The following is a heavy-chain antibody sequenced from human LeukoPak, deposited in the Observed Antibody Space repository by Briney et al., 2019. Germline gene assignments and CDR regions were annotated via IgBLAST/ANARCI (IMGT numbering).Heavy chain of an antibody. CDR3: ARGLLRWSSPYGP. J-gene: IGHJ5*02. V-gene: IGHV4-59*01. CDR2: IYYSGST. Sequence: SETLSLTCTVSGGSISSYYWSWIRQPPGKGLEWIGYIYYSGSTNYNPSLKSRVTISVDTSKNQFSLKLSSVTAADTAVYYCARGLLRWSSPYGPWGQGTLVTVSS. CDR1: GGSISSYY. D-gene: IGHD4-23*01.